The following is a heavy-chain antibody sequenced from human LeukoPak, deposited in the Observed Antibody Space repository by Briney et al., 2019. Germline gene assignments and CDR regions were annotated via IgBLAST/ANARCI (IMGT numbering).Heavy chain of an antibody. CDR2: IYYSGST. CDR1: GGSISSYY. J-gene: IGHJ4*02. D-gene: IGHD5-12*01. V-gene: IGHV4-59*01. Sequence: SETLSLTCTVSGGSISSYYWSWIRQPPGKGLEWIGYIYYSGSTNYNPSLKSRVTISVDPSKNQFSLKLSSVTAADTAVYYCARLGGYSGYDLDYWGQGTLVTVSS. CDR3: ARLGGYSGYDLDY.